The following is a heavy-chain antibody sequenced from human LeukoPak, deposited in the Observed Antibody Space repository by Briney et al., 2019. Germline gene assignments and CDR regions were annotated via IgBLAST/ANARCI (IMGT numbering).Heavy chain of an antibody. CDR3: ARAEYDFWSGYYPGVDYYYMDV. CDR2: INPNSGGT. J-gene: IGHJ6*03. D-gene: IGHD3-3*01. V-gene: IGHV1-2*02. Sequence: ASVKVSCKASGYNLTGYYMHWVRQAPGQGLEWMGWINPNSGGTNYAKKFQGRVTMTRDTSISTAYMELSRLRSDDTAVYYCARAEYDFWSGYYPGVDYYYMDVWGKGTTVTVSS. CDR1: GYNLTGYY.